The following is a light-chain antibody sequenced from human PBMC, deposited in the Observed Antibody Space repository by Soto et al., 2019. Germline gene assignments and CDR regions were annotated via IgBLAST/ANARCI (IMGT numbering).Light chain of an antibody. CDR3: TSFGAGKNYWV. V-gene: IGLV2-8*01. CDR1: SSDVGGYDY. CDR2: EVT. J-gene: IGLJ3*02. Sequence: QSALTQPPSASGSPGRSVTISCTGTSSDVGGYDYVSWFQQHPGKAPKLIIYEVTQRPSGVPDRFSASKSGNTASLTVSGRQAEDEADYYCTSFGAGKNYWVFGGGTKLTVL.